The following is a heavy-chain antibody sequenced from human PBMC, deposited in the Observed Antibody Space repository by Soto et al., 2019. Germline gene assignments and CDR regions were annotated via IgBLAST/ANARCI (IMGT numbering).Heavy chain of an antibody. V-gene: IGHV3-11*05. J-gene: IGHJ4*02. CDR2: ISSSSTYT. D-gene: IGHD6-13*01. Sequence: QVQLVESGGGLVKPGGSLRLSCAASGFTFSDYYMSWIRQAPGKGLEWLSYISSSSTYTSYADSVKGRFIISRDNAKNSLHLQMNRLRAEDTAVYYCAREGPGNSIWYVGSWGQGTLVTVSS. CDR3: AREGPGNSIWYVGS. CDR1: GFTFSDYY.